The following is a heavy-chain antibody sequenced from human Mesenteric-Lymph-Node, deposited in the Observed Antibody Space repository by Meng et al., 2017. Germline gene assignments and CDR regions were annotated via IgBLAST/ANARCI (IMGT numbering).Heavy chain of an antibody. J-gene: IGHJ4*02. V-gene: IGHV3-23*01. CDR2: INNDGSAT. CDR3: ANGHNPDY. CDR1: GFTFSIYG. Sequence: GESLKISCTASGFTFSIYGMSWVRQDPGKGLEWVSAINNDGSATSYADSVKGRFTISRDNSKNTLYMQMNSLRVEDTAVYYCANGHNPDYWGQGKRVTVCS.